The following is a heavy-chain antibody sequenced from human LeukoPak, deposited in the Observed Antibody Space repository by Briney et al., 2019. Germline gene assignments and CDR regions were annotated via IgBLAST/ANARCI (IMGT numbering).Heavy chain of an antibody. V-gene: IGHV3-66*01. D-gene: IGHD1-26*01. J-gene: IGHJ4*02. CDR2: IYSGGST. Sequence: GGSLRLSCAASGFTVSTNYMSWVRQAPGKGLEWVSVIYSGGSTYYADSVKGRFTISRDVSKNTLYLQMNSLRAEDTAVYYCARGSGSYYWFDYWGQGTLVTVSS. CDR3: ARGSGSYYWFDY. CDR1: GFTVSTNY.